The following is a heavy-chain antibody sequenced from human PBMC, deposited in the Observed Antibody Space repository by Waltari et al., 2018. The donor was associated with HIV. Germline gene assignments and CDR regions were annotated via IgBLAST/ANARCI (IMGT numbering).Heavy chain of an antibody. V-gene: IGHV1-8*01. CDR1: AYTFTSYS. Sequence: QVQLVQSGAEVKKPGASVKVSCKAPAYTFTSYSINCVRQATGQGLEWMGWLNPSSGATGYAQQFQCRVTMTRNTSQSTAYLGLSSLRSEDTALSYCAMLLVEWRGGRNGAFRMWGQGTMFTVSS. J-gene: IGHJ3*02. D-gene: IGHD2-15*01. CDR2: LNPSSGAT. CDR3: AMLLVEWRGGRNGAFRM.